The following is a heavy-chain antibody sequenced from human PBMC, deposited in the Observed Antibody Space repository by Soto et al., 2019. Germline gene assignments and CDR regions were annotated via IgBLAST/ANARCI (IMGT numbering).Heavy chain of an antibody. CDR1: GYTFTSYG. D-gene: IGHD6-6*01. CDR3: ARDQEYSTSGLYWFDL. Sequence: ASVKVSCKASGYTFTSYGITWVRHAPCQDLEWKGWISAYIGDTNYAQRLRDRLTMTTDTSTSTVYMELKSLKSDDTAVYYCARDQEYSTSGLYWFDLWGQGALVTVSS. CDR2: ISAYIGDT. V-gene: IGHV1-18*04. J-gene: IGHJ5*02.